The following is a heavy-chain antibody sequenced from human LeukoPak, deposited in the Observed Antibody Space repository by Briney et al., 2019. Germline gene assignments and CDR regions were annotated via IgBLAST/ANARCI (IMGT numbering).Heavy chain of an antibody. CDR2: IYSGGST. J-gene: IGHJ4*02. CDR1: GGSISSGGYY. V-gene: IGHV3-53*01. D-gene: IGHD5-24*01. Sequence: ETLSLTCTVSGGSISSGGYYWSWVRQAPGKGLEWVSVIYSGGSTYYADSVKGRFTISRDNSKNTLYLQMNSLRAEDTAVYYCARDQYGYTANWGQGTLVTVSS. CDR3: ARDQYGYTAN.